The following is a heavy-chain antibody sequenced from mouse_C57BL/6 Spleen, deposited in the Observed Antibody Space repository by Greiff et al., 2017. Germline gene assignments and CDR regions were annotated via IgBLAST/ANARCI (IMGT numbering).Heavy chain of an antibody. Sequence: VQLKESGAELVKPGASVKLSCTASGFNIKDYYMHWVKQRTEQGLEWIGRIDPEDGETKYAPKFQGKATITADTSSNTAYLPLSSLTSEDTAVYYCALGVGDSFFDYWGQGTTRTVSS. J-gene: IGHJ2*01. V-gene: IGHV14-2*01. CDR1: GFNIKDYY. D-gene: IGHD1-1*02. CDR2: IDPEDGET. CDR3: ALGVGDSFFDY.